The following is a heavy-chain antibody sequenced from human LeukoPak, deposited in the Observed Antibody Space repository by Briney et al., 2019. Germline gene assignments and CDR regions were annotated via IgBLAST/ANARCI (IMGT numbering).Heavy chain of an antibody. CDR3: ARDHSSGWTGLDY. CDR2: ISAYNGNT. J-gene: IGHJ4*02. V-gene: IGHV1-18*04. D-gene: IGHD6-19*01. CDR1: GYTFTEYY. Sequence: ASVKVSCKASGYTFTEYYIHWVRQAPGQGLEWMGWISAYNGNTNYAQKLQGRVTMTTDTSTSTAYMELRSLRSDDTAVYYSARDHSSGWTGLDYWGQGTLVTVSS.